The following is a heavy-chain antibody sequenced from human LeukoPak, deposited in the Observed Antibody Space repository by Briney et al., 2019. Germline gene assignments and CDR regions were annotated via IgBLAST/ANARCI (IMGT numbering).Heavy chain of an antibody. D-gene: IGHD3-10*01. V-gene: IGHV3-30*18. CDR3: AKHLFEDGSGSGYFDY. Sequence: GGSLRLSCAASGFIFSSYGMHWVRQAPGKGLEWVAVISFDGRDIYYTESVKGRFAISRDNSNNTLYLQMNSLRTEDTAVYYCAKHLFEDGSGSGYFDYWGQGTLVTVSS. J-gene: IGHJ4*02. CDR2: ISFDGRDI. CDR1: GFIFSSYG.